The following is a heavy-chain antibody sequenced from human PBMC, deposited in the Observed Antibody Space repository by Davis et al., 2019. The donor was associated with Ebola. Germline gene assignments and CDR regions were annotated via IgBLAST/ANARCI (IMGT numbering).Heavy chain of an antibody. CDR2: ISAYNGNT. J-gene: IGHJ4*02. Sequence: AASVKVSCKASGYTFTSYGISWVRQAPGQGLEWMGWISAYNGNTNYAQKLQGRVTMTTGTSTSTAYMELRSLRSDDTAVYYCARDRGYSSGWYSDYWGQGTLVTVSS. V-gene: IGHV1-18*01. CDR3: ARDRGYSSGWYSDY. CDR1: GYTFTSYG. D-gene: IGHD6-19*01.